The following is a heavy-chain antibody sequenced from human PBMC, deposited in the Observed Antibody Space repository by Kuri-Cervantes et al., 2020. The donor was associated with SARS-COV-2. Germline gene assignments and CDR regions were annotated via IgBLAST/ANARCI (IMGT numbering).Heavy chain of an antibody. CDR2: ISAYNGNT. CDR1: GYTFTSYG. J-gene: IGHJ6*02. D-gene: IGHD6-13*01. CDR3: ARDHMQLKGMDV. V-gene: IGHV1-18*04. Sequence: ASVKVSCKASGYTFTSYGISWVRQAPGQGLEWMGWISAYNGNTNYAQKLQGRVTMTTDTSTSTAYMEMRSLRSDDTAAYYCARDHMQLKGMDVWGQGTTVTVSS.